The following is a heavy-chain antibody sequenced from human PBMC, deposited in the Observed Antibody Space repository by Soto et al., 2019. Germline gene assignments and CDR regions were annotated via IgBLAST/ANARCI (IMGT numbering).Heavy chain of an antibody. CDR3: ANHDYSNFIRGPPFDY. D-gene: IGHD4-4*01. CDR2: ISYDGSNK. CDR1: GFTFSSYG. Sequence: QVQLVESGGGVVQPGRSLRLSCAASGFTFSSYGMHWVRQAPGKGLEWVAVISYDGSNKYYADSVKGRFTISRDNSKNTLYLQMNSLRAEDTAVYYCANHDYSNFIRGPPFDYWGQGTLVTVSS. V-gene: IGHV3-30*18. J-gene: IGHJ4*02.